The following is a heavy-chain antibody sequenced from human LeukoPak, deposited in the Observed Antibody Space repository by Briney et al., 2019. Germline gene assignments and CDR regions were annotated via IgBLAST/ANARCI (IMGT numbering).Heavy chain of an antibody. CDR2: IYYSGST. J-gene: IGHJ4*02. CDR1: GGSISSHY. D-gene: IGHD3-3*01. CDR3: ARNPNFGVVITYYFDY. Sequence: SETLSLTCTVSGGSISSHYWSWLRQPPGKGLEWIGYIYYSGSTNYNPSLKSRVTISVDTSKNQFSLKLSSVTAADTAVYYCARNPNFGVVITYYFDYWGQGTLVTVSS. V-gene: IGHV4-59*11.